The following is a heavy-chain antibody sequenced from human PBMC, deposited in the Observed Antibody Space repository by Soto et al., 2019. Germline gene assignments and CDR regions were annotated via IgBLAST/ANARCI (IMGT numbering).Heavy chain of an antibody. V-gene: IGHV4-4*07. D-gene: IGHD1-26*01. CDR1: GGSIRSYY. J-gene: IGHJ6*02. CDR2: IYTSGTT. Sequence: ETLSLTCNVSGGSIRSYYWSWIRQPAGKALEWIGRIYTSGTTNYNPSLKSRATMLIDTSKNQFSLILSSVTAADTAVYYCAREGASGFGMDVWGQGTTVTVSS. CDR3: AREGASGFGMDV.